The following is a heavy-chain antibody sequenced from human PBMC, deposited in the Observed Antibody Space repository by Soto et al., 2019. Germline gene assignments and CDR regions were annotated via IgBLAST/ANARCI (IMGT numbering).Heavy chain of an antibody. CDR1: GGSFSGYY. CDR2: INHSGST. V-gene: IGHV4-34*01. D-gene: IGHD6-13*01. CDR3: ARGLAIAAAGLYYYYGMDV. Sequence: PSETLSLTCAVYGGSFSGYYWSWIRQPPGKGLEWIGEINHSGSTNYNPSLKSRVTISVDTSKNQFSLKLSSVTAADTAVYYCARGLAIAAAGLYYYYGMDVWGQGTTVTVSS. J-gene: IGHJ6*02.